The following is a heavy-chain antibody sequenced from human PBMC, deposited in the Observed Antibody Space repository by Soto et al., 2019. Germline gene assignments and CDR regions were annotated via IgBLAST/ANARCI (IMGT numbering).Heavy chain of an antibody. J-gene: IGHJ4*02. V-gene: IGHV3-23*01. Sequence: GGPLRLSCAASGFTFSTYAMTWVRQAPGKGLEWVSSISGSGDSTYYADSVKGRFTISRDNSKNTLYLQMDSLRAEVTAVYYCAKDKTRSQYWGQETLVTVSS. CDR3: AKDKTRSQY. CDR2: ISGSGDST. CDR1: GFTFSTYA.